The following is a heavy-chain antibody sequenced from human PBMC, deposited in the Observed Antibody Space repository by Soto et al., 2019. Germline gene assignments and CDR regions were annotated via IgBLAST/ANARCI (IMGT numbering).Heavy chain of an antibody. Sequence: ASVKVSCKASGYSFTSYYMNWVRQAPGQGLEWMGIINPSGGSTSYAQKFQGRVTMTRDTSTSTVYMELSSLRTEDTALYYCAKDINSYGYYYYGMDVWGQGTTVTVSS. D-gene: IGHD5-18*01. CDR2: INPSGGST. CDR3: AKDINSYGYYYYGMDV. J-gene: IGHJ6*02. CDR1: GYSFTSYY. V-gene: IGHV1-46*01.